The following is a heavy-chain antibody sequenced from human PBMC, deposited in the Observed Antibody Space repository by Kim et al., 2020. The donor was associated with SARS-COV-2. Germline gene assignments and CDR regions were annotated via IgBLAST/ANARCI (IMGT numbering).Heavy chain of an antibody. CDR2: INHSGST. V-gene: IGHV4-34*01. Sequence: SETLSLTCAVYGGSFSGYYWSWIRQPPGKGLEWIGEINHSGSTNYNPSLKSRVTISVDTSKNQFSLKLSSVTAADTAVYYCASGRSGRYHYYFDYWGQGTLVPVSS. CDR3: ASGRSGRYHYYFDY. J-gene: IGHJ4*02. CDR1: GGSFSGYY. D-gene: IGHD3-10*01.